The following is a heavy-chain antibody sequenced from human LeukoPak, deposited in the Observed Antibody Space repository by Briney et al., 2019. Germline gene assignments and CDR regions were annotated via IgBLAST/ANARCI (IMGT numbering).Heavy chain of an antibody. J-gene: IGHJ5*02. Sequence: ASVKVSYKASGYTFTSYGISWVRQAPGQGLEWMGWISAYNGNTNYAQKFQGRVTMTRNTSISTAYMELSSLRSEDTAVYYCARDPTVLDRGSWFDPWGQGTLVTVSS. CDR3: ARDPTVLDRGSWFDP. D-gene: IGHD3-16*01. CDR1: GYTFTSYG. CDR2: ISAYNGNT. V-gene: IGHV1-18*01.